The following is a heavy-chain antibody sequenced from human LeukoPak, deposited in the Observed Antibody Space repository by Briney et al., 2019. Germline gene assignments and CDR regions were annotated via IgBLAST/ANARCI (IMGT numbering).Heavy chain of an antibody. CDR1: GYTFTSYA. CDR2: INAGNGNT. D-gene: IGHD1-26*01. Sequence: GASVTVSCTASGYTFTSYAMHWVRQAPGQRLEWMGWINAGNGNTKYSQKLQGRVTITRDTSASTAYMELSSLRSEDTAVYYCARGWELPANWFDPWGQGTLVTVPS. J-gene: IGHJ5*02. CDR3: ARGWELPANWFDP. V-gene: IGHV1-3*01.